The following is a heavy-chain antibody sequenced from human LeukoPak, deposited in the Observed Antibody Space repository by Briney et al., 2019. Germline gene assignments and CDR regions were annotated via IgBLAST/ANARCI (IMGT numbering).Heavy chain of an antibody. J-gene: IGHJ4*02. CDR2: ISYDGSNK. Sequence: GGSLRLSCAASGFTFSSYAMHWVRQAPGKGLEWVAVISYDGSNKYYADSVKGRSTISRDNSKNTLYLQMNSLRAEDTAVYYCARDLHSSSWTYYFDYWGQGTLVTVSS. CDR3: ARDLHSSSWTYYFDY. CDR1: GFTFSSYA. V-gene: IGHV3-30-3*01. D-gene: IGHD6-13*01.